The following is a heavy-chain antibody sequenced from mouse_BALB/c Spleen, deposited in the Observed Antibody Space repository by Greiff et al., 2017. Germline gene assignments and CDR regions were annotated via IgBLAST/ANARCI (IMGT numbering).Heavy chain of an antibody. CDR1: GYTFTDYW. CDR3: ARPYYGNYDYAMDY. J-gene: IGHJ4*01. D-gene: IGHD2-10*01. Sequence: QVQLKQPGAELVMPGASVKMSCKASGYTFTDYWMHWVKQRPGQGLEWIGAIDTSDSYTSYNQKFKGKATLTVDESSSTAYMQLSSLTSEDSAVYYCARPYYGNYDYAMDYWGQGTSVTVSS. V-gene: IGHV1-69*01. CDR2: IDTSDSYT.